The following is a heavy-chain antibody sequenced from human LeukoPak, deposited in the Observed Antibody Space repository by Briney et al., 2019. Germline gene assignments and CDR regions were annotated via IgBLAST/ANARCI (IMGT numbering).Heavy chain of an antibody. CDR2: IYWNDDK. Sequence: TLSLTCTVSGGSISTYYWSWIRQPPGKGLEWLALIYWNDDKRYSPSLKSRLTITKDTSKNQVVLTMTNMDPADTATYYCAHSDIVVVPAAIGLFDYWGQGTLVTVSS. J-gene: IGHJ4*02. D-gene: IGHD2-2*01. V-gene: IGHV2-5*01. CDR3: AHSDIVVVPAAIGLFDY. CDR1: GGSISTYYW.